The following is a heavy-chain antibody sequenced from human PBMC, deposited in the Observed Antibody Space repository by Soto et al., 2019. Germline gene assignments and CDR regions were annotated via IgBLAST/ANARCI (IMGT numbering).Heavy chain of an antibody. V-gene: IGHV3-21*01. CDR2: ISSSSSYI. CDR1: GFTFSSYS. J-gene: IGHJ6*02. Sequence: LRLSCAASGFTFSSYSMNWVRQAPGKGLGWVSSISSSSSYIYYADSVKGRFTISRDNAKNSLYLQMNSLRAEDTAVYYCARDFRYCSSTSCHDYYYYGMDVWGQGTTVTVSS. CDR3: ARDFRYCSSTSCHDYYYYGMDV. D-gene: IGHD2-2*01.